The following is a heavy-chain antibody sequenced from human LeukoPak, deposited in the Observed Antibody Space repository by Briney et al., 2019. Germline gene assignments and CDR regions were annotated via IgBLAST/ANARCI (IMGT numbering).Heavy chain of an antibody. V-gene: IGHV3-30*03. D-gene: IGHD1-14*01. CDR1: GFTFSSYG. CDR3: ARTSGLGGFAY. CDR2: ISYDGSNK. J-gene: IGHJ4*02. Sequence: TGGSLRLSCAASGFTFSSYGMHWVRQAPGKGLEWVAVISYDGSNKYYADSVKGRFTISRDNSKNTLYLRMNSLRAEDTAVYYCARTSGLGGFAYWGQGTLVTVSS.